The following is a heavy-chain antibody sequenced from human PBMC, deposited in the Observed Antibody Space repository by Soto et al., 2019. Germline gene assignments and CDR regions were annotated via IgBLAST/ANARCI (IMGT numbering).Heavy chain of an antibody. CDR2: MYHSGST. CDR1: GGSISSGGYS. Sequence: SETLSLTCAVSGGSISSGGYSWSWIRQPPGKGLEWIGYMYHSGSTYYNPSLKSRVTISVDTSKNQFSLKLSSVTAADTAVYYCAGTTTALLYVRGQRTAVTVSS. CDR3: AGTTTALLYV. J-gene: IGHJ4*02. D-gene: IGHD4-4*01. V-gene: IGHV4-30-2*01.